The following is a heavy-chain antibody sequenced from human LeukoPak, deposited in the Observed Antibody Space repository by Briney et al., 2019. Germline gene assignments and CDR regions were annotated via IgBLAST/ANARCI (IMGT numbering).Heavy chain of an antibody. V-gene: IGHV3-30*14. J-gene: IGHJ4*02. CDR2: ISYDGSNK. D-gene: IGHD5-24*01. CDR1: GFTFSSYA. CDR3: ARAKVEYYYFDY. Sequence: GGSLRLSCAASGFTFSSYAMHWVRQAPGKGLEWVAVISYDGSNKYYADSVKGRFTISRDNSKNTLYLQMNSLRAEDTAVYYCARAKVEYYYFDYWGQGTLVTVSS.